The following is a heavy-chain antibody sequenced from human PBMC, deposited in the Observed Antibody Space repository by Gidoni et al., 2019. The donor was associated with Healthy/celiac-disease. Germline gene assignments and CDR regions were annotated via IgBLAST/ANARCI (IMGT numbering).Heavy chain of an antibody. Sequence: EVQLVESGGGLVKPGGSLRLSCAASGFTFSNAWMSWVRQAPGKGLEWVGRIKSKTDGGTTDYAAPVKGRFTISRDDSKNTLYLQMNSLKTEDTAVYYCTTGDTAMAMGGIGYWGQGTLVTVSS. D-gene: IGHD5-18*01. CDR2: IKSKTDGGTT. V-gene: IGHV3-15*01. J-gene: IGHJ4*02. CDR1: GFTFSNAW. CDR3: TTGDTAMAMGGIGY.